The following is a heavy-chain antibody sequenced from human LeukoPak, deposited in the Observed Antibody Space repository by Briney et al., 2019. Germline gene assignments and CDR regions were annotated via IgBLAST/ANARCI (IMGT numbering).Heavy chain of an antibody. CDR3: ARTWLVPY. D-gene: IGHD6-19*01. J-gene: IGHJ4*02. Sequence: HRASVKVSCKAFGGTFSSYAISWVRQAPGQGLEWMGGIIPIFGTANYAQKFQGRVTITADESTSTAYMELSSLRSEDTAVYYCARTWLVPYWGQGTLVTVSS. V-gene: IGHV1-69*01. CDR2: IIPIFGTA. CDR1: GGTFSSYA.